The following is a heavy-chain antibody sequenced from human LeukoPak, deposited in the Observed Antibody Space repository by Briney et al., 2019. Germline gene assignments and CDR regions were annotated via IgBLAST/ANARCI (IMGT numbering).Heavy chain of an antibody. CDR3: AKGKAAGPEYYFDF. V-gene: IGHV1-2*06. J-gene: IGHJ4*02. CDR2: INPNSGDT. CDR1: GYSLTGYH. Sequence: GASVTVSCTASGYSLTGYHMHWVRQAPGQGLEWMGRINPNSGDTNYAQKFQGRVTMTRDTSISTAYMELSRLRSDDTAVYYCAKGKAAGPEYYFDFWGQGTLVTVSS. D-gene: IGHD6-13*01.